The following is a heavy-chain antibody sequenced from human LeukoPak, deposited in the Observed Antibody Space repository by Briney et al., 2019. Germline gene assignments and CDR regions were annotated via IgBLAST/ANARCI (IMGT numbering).Heavy chain of an antibody. CDR1: GFTFSSYA. J-gene: IGHJ4*02. V-gene: IGHV3-30*04. CDR2: ISDDGRNK. Sequence: GGSLRLSCAASGFTFSSYAMHWVRQAPGKGLEWVAFISDDGRNKYYADSVKGRFTISRDNSKNTLYLQMNSLRAEDTAVYYCARGLAVAGTELPALDYWGQGTLVTVSS. CDR3: ARGLAVAGTELPALDY. D-gene: IGHD6-19*01.